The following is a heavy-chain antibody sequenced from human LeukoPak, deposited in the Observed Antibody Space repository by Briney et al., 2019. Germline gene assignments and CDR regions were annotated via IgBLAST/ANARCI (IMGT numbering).Heavy chain of an antibody. D-gene: IGHD3-3*01. J-gene: IGHJ4*02. Sequence: GGSLRLSCAASGFTFSSYAMHWVRQAPGKGLEWVAVVSYDGNNKYYADSVKGRFTISRDNSKNTLYLQMNSLRAEDTAVYYCAKDLRTADFWSGYPDYWGQGTLVTVSS. V-gene: IGHV3-30*04. CDR3: AKDLRTADFWSGYPDY. CDR2: VSYDGNNK. CDR1: GFTFSSYA.